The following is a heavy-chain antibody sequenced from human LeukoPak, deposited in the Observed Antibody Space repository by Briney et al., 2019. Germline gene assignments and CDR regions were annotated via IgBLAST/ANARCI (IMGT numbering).Heavy chain of an antibody. Sequence: GGSLRLSCAASGFTFSSYAMSWVRQAPGKGLEWVSAISGSGGSTYYADSVKGRFTISRDNSKNTLYLQMSSLRAEDTAVYYCAKPDRGSGWPIRPTWFDPWGQGALVTVSS. CDR1: GFTFSSYA. D-gene: IGHD6-19*01. CDR3: AKPDRGSGWPIRPTWFDP. V-gene: IGHV3-23*01. J-gene: IGHJ5*02. CDR2: ISGSGGST.